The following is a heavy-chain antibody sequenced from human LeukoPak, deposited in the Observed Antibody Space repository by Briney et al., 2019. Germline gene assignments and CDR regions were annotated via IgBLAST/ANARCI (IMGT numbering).Heavy chain of an antibody. D-gene: IGHD4-17*01. Sequence: SETPSLTCTVSGGSISSYYWSWIRQPPGKGLEWIGYIYYSGSTNYNPSLKSRVTISVDTSKNQFSLKLSSVTAADTAVYYCARHALDYGDYVGRIDYWGQGTLVTVSS. J-gene: IGHJ4*02. CDR2: IYYSGST. CDR1: GGSISSYY. V-gene: IGHV4-59*01. CDR3: ARHALDYGDYVGRIDY.